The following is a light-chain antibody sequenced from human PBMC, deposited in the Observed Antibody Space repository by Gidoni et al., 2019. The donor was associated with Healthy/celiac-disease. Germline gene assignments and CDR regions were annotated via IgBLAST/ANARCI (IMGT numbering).Light chain of an antibody. V-gene: IGKV1-12*01. CDR2: DAF. J-gene: IGKJ3*01. CDR3: LQANSFPPAT. Sequence: DIQMTQSPSSVSASVGDTVTITCRASQGISSWLAWYQQKPGKAPKLLIYDAFTLQRGVPSRFSGSGSGTDFTRTISSLQPEDFATYYCLQANSFPPATFGPGTKVDIK. CDR1: QGISSW.